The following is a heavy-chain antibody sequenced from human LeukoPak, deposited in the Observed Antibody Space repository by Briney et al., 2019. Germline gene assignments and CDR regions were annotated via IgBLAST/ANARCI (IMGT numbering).Heavy chain of an antibody. Sequence: GGSLRLSCAASGFTFSSYAMSWVRQAPGKGLEWVSAISGSGGSTYYADSVKGRFTISRDNSKNTLYLQMNSLRAEDTAVYYCAKEVTYDFWSGYYKGGAFDIWGQGTMVTVSS. CDR1: GFTFSSYA. CDR2: ISGSGGST. CDR3: AKEVTYDFWSGYYKGGAFDI. V-gene: IGHV3-23*01. J-gene: IGHJ3*02. D-gene: IGHD3-3*01.